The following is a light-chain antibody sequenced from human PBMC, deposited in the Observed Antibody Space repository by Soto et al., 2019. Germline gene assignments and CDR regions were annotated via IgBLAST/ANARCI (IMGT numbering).Light chain of an antibody. J-gene: IGKJ1*01. CDR2: AAS. CDR1: QGIRND. V-gene: IGKV1-6*01. Sequence: AIQMTQSPSSLSASVGDRVTITCRASQGIRNDLGWYQQKPGKAPKLLIYAASSLQSGVPSRFSGSGSGTDFTLTITSLQPEDFATYYCLQDYNYFWTFGQGTKVEIK. CDR3: LQDYNYFWT.